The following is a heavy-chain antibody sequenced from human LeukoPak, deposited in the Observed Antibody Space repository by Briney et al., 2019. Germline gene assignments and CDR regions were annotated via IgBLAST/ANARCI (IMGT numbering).Heavy chain of an antibody. CDR2: ISTNGSTI. V-gene: IGHV3-48*03. D-gene: IGHD6-13*01. CDR1: GFIFSNYE. Sequence: PGGSLRLSCAASGFIFSNYEMNWVRQAPGKGLEWVSYISTNGSTIYYADSVKGRFTISRDNAKKSLNLQMNSLRVEDTAVYYCARVAYLGYSSSWYYAFDIWGQGTMVTVSS. J-gene: IGHJ3*02. CDR3: ARVAYLGYSSSWYYAFDI.